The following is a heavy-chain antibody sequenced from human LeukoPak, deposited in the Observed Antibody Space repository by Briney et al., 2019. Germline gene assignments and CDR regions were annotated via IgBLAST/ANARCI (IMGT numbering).Heavy chain of an antibody. V-gene: IGHV4-59*01. CDR3: ARGVNWGLPFDF. J-gene: IGHJ4*02. CDR2: IFYSGST. D-gene: IGHD7-27*01. Sequence: SETLSLTCTVSGGSISSYYWSWIRQPPGKRLEWIGYIFYSGSTNYNPSLKSRVTTSVDTSKNHFSLQLTSVTAADTAVYYCARGVNWGLPFDFWGQGALVTVSS. CDR1: GGSISSYY.